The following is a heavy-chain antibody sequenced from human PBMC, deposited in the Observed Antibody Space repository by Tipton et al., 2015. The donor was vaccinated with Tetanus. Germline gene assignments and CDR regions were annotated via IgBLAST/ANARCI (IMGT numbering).Heavy chain of an antibody. D-gene: IGHD4-17*01. J-gene: IGHJ1*01. Sequence: VQLVQSGGGLIQPGGSLRLSCAASGFTVSSNYMSWVRQAPGKGLEWVSVIYSGGSTYYADSVKGRFTISRDNSKNTLYLQMNSLRAEDTAVYYCARSRLRSHPEYFQHWGQGTLVTVSS. CDR1: GFTVSSNY. CDR3: ARSRLRSHPEYFQH. CDR2: IYSGGST. V-gene: IGHV3-53*01.